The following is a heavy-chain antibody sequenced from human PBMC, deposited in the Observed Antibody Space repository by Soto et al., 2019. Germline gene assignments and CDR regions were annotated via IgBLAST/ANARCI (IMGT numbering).Heavy chain of an antibody. V-gene: IGHV3-23*01. J-gene: IGHJ5*02. Sequence: EVQLLESGGGLVQPGGSLRLSCAASGFTFSSYAMSWVRQAPGKGLEWVLAISGSGGSTYYADSVKGRFTISRDNSKNTLYLQMNSLRAEDTAVYYCAKPPLITGTTFFWFDPWGQGTLVTVSS. D-gene: IGHD1-7*01. CDR2: ISGSGGST. CDR3: AKPPLITGTTFFWFDP. CDR1: GFTFSSYA.